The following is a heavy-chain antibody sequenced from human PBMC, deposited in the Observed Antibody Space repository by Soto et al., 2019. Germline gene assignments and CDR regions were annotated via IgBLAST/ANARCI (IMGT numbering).Heavy chain of an antibody. J-gene: IGHJ6*02. CDR3: ARDSTWRVSYGMDV. CDR1: GFTFSSYA. CDR2: ISYDGSNK. V-gene: IGHV3-30-3*01. Sequence: PVGSLRLSCAASGFTFSSYAMHWVRQAPGKGLEWVAVISYDGSNKYYADSVKGRFTISRDNSKNTLYLQMNSLRAEDTAVYYCARDSTWRVSYGMDVWGQGTTVTVSS. D-gene: IGHD1-1*01.